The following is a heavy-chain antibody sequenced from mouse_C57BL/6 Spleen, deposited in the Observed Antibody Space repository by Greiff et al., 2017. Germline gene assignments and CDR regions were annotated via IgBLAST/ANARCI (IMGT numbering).Heavy chain of an antibody. Sequence: VQLQQSGAELVRPGASVKLSCTASGFNIKDDYMHWVKQRPEQGLEWIGWLDPENGDTEYASKFQGKATITADTSSNTAYLQLSSLTSEDTAVYYCTTDEYYAFGFAYWGQGTLVTVSA. CDR1: GFNIKDDY. CDR2: LDPENGDT. J-gene: IGHJ3*01. V-gene: IGHV14-4*01. CDR3: TTDEYYAFGFAY. D-gene: IGHD1-1*01.